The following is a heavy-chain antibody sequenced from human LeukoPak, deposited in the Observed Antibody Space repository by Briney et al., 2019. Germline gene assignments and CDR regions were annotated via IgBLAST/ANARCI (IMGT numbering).Heavy chain of an antibody. D-gene: IGHD1-1*01. CDR2: IYSGGST. CDR3: TAGTRHYYGMDV. Sequence: PGGPLRLSCAASGFTVSSNYMSWVRQAPGKGLEWVSVIYSGGSTYYADSVKGRFTISRDNSKNTLYLQMSSLRAEDTAVYYCTAGTRHYYGMDVWGQGTTVTVSS. V-gene: IGHV3-66*01. J-gene: IGHJ6*02. CDR1: GFTVSSNY.